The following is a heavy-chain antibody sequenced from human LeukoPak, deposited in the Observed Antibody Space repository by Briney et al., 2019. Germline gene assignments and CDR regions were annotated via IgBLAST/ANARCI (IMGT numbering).Heavy chain of an antibody. V-gene: IGHV3-64D*06. CDR2: ISHDGHTT. CDR3: AKSDY. CDR1: GFTFNTNA. J-gene: IGHJ4*02. Sequence: GGSLRLSCSASGFTFNTNAMFWVRQAPGKRLEYVSDISHDGHTTYYADSVKGRFTISRDNSKDTLFLQMSSLRAEDMAVYYCAKSDYWGQGTLVTVSS.